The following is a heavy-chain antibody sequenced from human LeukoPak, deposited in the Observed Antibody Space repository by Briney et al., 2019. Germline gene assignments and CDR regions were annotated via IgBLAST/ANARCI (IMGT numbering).Heavy chain of an antibody. CDR3: ARGPFAYYYDSSGFS. CDR2: IYYSGST. Sequence: SETLSLTCTVSGGSISSSSYYWGWIRQPPGKGLEWIGSIYYSGSTYYNPSLQSRVTISVDTSKNQFSLKLSSVTAADTAVYYCARGPFAYYYDSSGFSWGQGTLVTVSS. J-gene: IGHJ5*02. V-gene: IGHV4-39*07. CDR1: GGSISSSSYY. D-gene: IGHD3-22*01.